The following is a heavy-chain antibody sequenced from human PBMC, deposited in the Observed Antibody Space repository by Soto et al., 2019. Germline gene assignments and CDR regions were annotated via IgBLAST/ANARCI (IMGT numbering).Heavy chain of an antibody. Sequence: QVQLGQSGAEVKKPGASVKVTCKVSGHTLSELSMHWVRQAPGKGLEWMGGFDPEDGETISAQEFQGRVTMTEDTSTDSTYTELSSLRSEDTAVYYCAAGGKRWLHSPFDYRGQGTLVTISS. V-gene: IGHV1-24*01. J-gene: IGHJ4*02. CDR2: FDPEDGET. CDR3: AAGGKRWLHSPFDY. D-gene: IGHD6-19*01. CDR1: GHTLSELS.